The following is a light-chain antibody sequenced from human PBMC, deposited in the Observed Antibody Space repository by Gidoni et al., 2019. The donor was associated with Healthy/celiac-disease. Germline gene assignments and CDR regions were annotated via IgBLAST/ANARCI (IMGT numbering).Light chain of an antibody. J-gene: IGKJ4*01. Sequence: DIVVTQSPATLSLSPGERDTLSCRASQRVSSYLAWYQQKPGQAPRLLIYAASNRATGIPARFSGSGSGTDFTLTISSLEPEDFAVYYCQQRSNWPLTFGGGTKLEIK. CDR2: AAS. V-gene: IGKV3-11*01. CDR3: QQRSNWPLT. CDR1: QRVSSY.